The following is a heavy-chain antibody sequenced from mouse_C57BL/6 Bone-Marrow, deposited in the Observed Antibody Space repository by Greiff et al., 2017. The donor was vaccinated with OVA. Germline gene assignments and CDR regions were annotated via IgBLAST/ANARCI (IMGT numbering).Heavy chain of an antibody. Sequence: QVQLQQPGTELVKPGASVKLSCKASGYTFTSYWMHWVKQRPGQGLEWIGNINPSNGGTNYNEKFKSKATLTVDKSSSTAYMQLSSLTSEDSAVYYCARSSITTVVALYAMDDWGQGTSVTVSS. CDR3: ARSSITTVVALYAMDD. D-gene: IGHD1-1*01. CDR2: INPSNGGT. V-gene: IGHV1-53*01. J-gene: IGHJ4*01. CDR1: GYTFTSYW.